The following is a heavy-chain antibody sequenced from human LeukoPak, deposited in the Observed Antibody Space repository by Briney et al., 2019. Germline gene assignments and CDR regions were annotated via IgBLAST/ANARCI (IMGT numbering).Heavy chain of an antibody. Sequence: SSETLSLTCTVSGGSISSYYWSWIRQPPGKGLEWIGYIYYSGSTNYNPSLKSRVTISVDTSKNQFSLKLSSMTAADTAVYYCARGGGQLVRYFDYWGQGTLVTVSS. J-gene: IGHJ4*02. CDR3: ARGGGQLVRYFDY. CDR1: GGSISSYY. D-gene: IGHD6-13*01. V-gene: IGHV4-59*01. CDR2: IYYSGST.